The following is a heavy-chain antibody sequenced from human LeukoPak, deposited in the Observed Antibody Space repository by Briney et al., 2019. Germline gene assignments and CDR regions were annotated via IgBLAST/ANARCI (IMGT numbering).Heavy chain of an antibody. CDR2: IYSGGST. CDR1: GFTVSSNY. CDR3: AKAFSSASGSFQA. J-gene: IGHJ4*02. Sequence: GESLRLSCAASGFTVSSNYMSWVRQAPGKGLEWVSVIYSGGSTYYADSVKGRFTISRDNSKNTVYLQMNSLRAEDTAVYHCAKAFSSASGSFQAWGQGTLVTVSS. D-gene: IGHD3-10*01. V-gene: IGHV3-53*01.